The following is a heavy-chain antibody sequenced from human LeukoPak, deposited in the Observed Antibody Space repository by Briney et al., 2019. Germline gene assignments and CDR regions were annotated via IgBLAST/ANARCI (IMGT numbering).Heavy chain of an antibody. V-gene: IGHV1-46*01. CDR3: LRGPYSGYAR. D-gene: IGHD5-12*01. J-gene: IGHJ4*02. CDR2: INPSGGST. Sequence: GASVKVSCKASGYTFTSYYMHWVRQAPGQGLEWMGKINPSGGSTTYAQKFQGRVTMTRDTSTSTVYMELSSLRSEDTAVYYCLRGPYSGYARWGQGTLVTVSS. CDR1: GYTFTSYY.